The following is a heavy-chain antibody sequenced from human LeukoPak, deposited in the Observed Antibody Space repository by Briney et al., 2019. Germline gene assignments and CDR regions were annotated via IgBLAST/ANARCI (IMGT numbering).Heavy chain of an antibody. CDR3: AKGRPWRAVAGKVYYYGMDV. J-gene: IGHJ6*02. CDR2: ISYDGSNK. Sequence: PGGSLRLSCAASGFTFSSYGMHWVRQAPGKGLEWVAVISYDGSNKYYADSVKGRFTISRDNSKNTLYLQMNSLRAEDTAVYYCAKGRPWRAVAGKVYYYGMDVWGQGTTVTVSS. D-gene: IGHD6-19*01. V-gene: IGHV3-30*18. CDR1: GFTFSSYG.